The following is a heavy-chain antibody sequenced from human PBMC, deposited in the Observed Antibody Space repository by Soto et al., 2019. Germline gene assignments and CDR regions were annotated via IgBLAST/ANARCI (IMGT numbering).Heavy chain of an antibody. Sequence: QVQLQQWGAGLLRPSGALSLTCAVNGGFFKGYSWTWIRQPPGKGLEWIGEIDHTGSTNYNASLKSRVTMSVDTSKSQFSLKSTPVTAADTAIYYCARGLRRQPYYIYFLDVWGEGTTVIVSS. CDR2: IDHTGST. CDR1: GGFFKGYS. CDR3: ARGLRRQPYYIYFLDV. J-gene: IGHJ6*04. D-gene: IGHD3-16*01. V-gene: IGHV4-34*01.